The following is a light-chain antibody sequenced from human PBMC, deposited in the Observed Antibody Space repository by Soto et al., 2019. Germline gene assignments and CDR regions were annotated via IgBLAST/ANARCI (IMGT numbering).Light chain of an antibody. J-gene: IGLJ1*01. CDR1: SSDVGGYNY. V-gene: IGLV2-14*01. Sequence: QSVLTQPASVSGSPGQSITFSGTGTSSDVGGYNYVSWYQQHPGKAPKLMIYEVSNRPSGVSNRFSGSKSGNTASLTISGLQAEDEADYYCSSYTSSSTLYVFGTGTKVTVL. CDR2: EVS. CDR3: SSYTSSSTLYV.